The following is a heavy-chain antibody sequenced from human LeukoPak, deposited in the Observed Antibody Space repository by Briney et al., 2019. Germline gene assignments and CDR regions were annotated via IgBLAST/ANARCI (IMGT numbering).Heavy chain of an antibody. CDR2: IYYSGST. D-gene: IGHD6-19*01. CDR3: ARPAVTGTIDY. Sequence: SETLSLTCTVSGGSISSSSYYWGWIRQAPGKGLEWIGSIYYSGSTYYNPSLKSRVTISVDTSKNQFSLKVSSVTAADTAVYYCARPAVTGTIDYWGQGTLVTVSS. V-gene: IGHV4-39*01. CDR1: GGSISSSSYY. J-gene: IGHJ4*02.